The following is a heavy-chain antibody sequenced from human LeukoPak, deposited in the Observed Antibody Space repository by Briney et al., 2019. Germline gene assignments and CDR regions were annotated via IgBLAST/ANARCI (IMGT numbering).Heavy chain of an antibody. CDR1: GGSISSSSYY. CDR2: IYYSGST. Sequence: SETLSLTCTVSGGSISSSSYYWGWIRQPPGKGLEWIGSIYYSGSTYYNPSLKSRVTISVDTSKNQFSLKLSSVTAADTAVYYCARDLESSSWYYYYYYMDVWGKGTTVTVSS. V-gene: IGHV4-39*07. D-gene: IGHD6-13*01. CDR3: ARDLESSSWYYYYYYMDV. J-gene: IGHJ6*03.